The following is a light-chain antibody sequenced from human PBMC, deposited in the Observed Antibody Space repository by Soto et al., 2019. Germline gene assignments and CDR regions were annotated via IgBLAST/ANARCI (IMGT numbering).Light chain of an antibody. J-gene: IGLJ1*01. CDR1: TGAVTSGYY. Sequence: QTVVTQEPSLTVSPGGTFTLTCGSSTGAVTSGYYPTWFQQKPGQAPRTLIYSTSNKYSWTPARFSGSLLGGKAALTLSRVQPEDEADYYCLLYYGGVHVFGTGTKVTVL. CDR2: STS. CDR3: LLYYGGVHV. V-gene: IGLV7-43*01.